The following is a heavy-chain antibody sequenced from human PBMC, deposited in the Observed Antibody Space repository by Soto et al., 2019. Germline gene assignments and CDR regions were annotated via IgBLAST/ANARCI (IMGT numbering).Heavy chain of an antibody. CDR3: AKWHTEYYDSMGFSGFVC. D-gene: IGHD3-22*01. Sequence: EVQLLESGGGLVQPGGSLRLSCAAAGFTFSSYAMTWVRQAPGKGLEWVSAISGGGDTTYYADSVKGRFTISRDNSKNTMYLQMNRLRAEDTAAYCCAKWHTEYYDSMGFSGFVCWGQGTQVTVSS. J-gene: IGHJ4*02. V-gene: IGHV3-23*01. CDR2: ISGGGDTT. CDR1: GFTFSSYA.